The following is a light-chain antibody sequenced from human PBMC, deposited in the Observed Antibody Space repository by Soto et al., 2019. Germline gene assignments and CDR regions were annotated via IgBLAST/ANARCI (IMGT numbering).Light chain of an antibody. CDR1: QSVSSY. V-gene: IGKV3-15*01. CDR3: QQYNNWTPFT. J-gene: IGKJ3*01. Sequence: EIVLTHCPATLSLSPGEIATLSCRSIQSVSSYLAWYQQKPGQAPRLLIYAASTRATGIPARFTGSGSGPEFTITISSLQSEDFAVYYCQQYNNWTPFTFGPGTKVDIK. CDR2: AAS.